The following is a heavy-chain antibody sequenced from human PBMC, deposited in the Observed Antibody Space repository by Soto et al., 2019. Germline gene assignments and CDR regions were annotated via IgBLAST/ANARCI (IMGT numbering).Heavy chain of an antibody. CDR2: IYYSGST. D-gene: IGHD3-22*01. CDR3: ARLNYYDSSGYYRDY. J-gene: IGHJ4*02. CDR1: VGSISSYY. Sequence: PSETLSLTGTVSVGSISSYYWSWIRQPPGKGLEWIGYIYYSGSTNYNPSLKSRVTISVDTSKNQFSLKLSSVTAADTAVYYCARLNYYDSSGYYRDYWGQGTLVTVSS. V-gene: IGHV4-59*01.